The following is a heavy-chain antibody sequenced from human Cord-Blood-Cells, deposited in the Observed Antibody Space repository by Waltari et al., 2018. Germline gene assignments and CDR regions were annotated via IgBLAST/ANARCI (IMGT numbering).Heavy chain of an antibody. CDR3: AKGITIFGVVDY. J-gene: IGHJ4*02. D-gene: IGHD3-3*01. CDR1: GFTFDDYA. Sequence: EVQLVESGGGLVQPGRSLRLSCAASGFTFDDYAMHWVRQAPGKGLEWVSGISGNSGSVGYAVSVKGRFTISRDNAKSSLYLQMNSLRAEDTALYYCAKGITIFGVVDYWGQGTLVTVSS. V-gene: IGHV3-9*01. CDR2: ISGNSGSV.